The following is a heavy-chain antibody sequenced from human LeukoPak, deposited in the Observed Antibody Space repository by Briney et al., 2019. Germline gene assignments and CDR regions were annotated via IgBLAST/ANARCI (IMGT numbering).Heavy chain of an antibody. D-gene: IGHD3-10*01. Sequence: GGSLRLSCAASGFTFGTYWMHWVRQAPGKGLEWVANIKQDGSEEYYVDSVKGRFSISRDNTKNSLYLQMDSLGAEDTAVYFRTRGGSGSYYNTYYNGLDAWGQGTKVTVSS. V-gene: IGHV3-7*01. CDR2: IKQDGSEE. CDR1: GFTFGTYW. CDR3: TRGGSGSYYNTYYNGLDA. J-gene: IGHJ6*02.